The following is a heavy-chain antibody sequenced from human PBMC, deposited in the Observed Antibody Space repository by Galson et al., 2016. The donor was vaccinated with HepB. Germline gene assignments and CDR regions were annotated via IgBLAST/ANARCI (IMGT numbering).Heavy chain of an antibody. D-gene: IGHD4-17*01. Sequence: SVKVSCKASGYTISTNHMHWVRQAPGQGLEWMGLINPRSESTNYAQKFQGRITMTRDTSTSTVYMELSSLRSEDTAVYYCARGASYDYGDYDYWGQGTLVTVSS. CDR3: ARGASYDYGDYDY. J-gene: IGHJ4*02. V-gene: IGHV1-46*01. CDR2: INPRSEST. CDR1: GYTISTNH.